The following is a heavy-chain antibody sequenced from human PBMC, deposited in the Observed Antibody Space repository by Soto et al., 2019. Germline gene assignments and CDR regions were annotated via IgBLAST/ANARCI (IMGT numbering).Heavy chain of an antibody. CDR3: ARDLAGPGIVEGRDY. Sequence: QVQLVESGGGVVQPGRSLRLSCAASGFTFSSYAMHWVRQAPGKGLEWVAVISYDGSNKYYADSVKGRFTISRDNSKNTLYLQMNSLRAEDTAVYYCARDLAGPGIVEGRDYWGQGTLVTVSS. CDR1: GFTFSSYA. J-gene: IGHJ4*02. CDR2: ISYDGSNK. V-gene: IGHV3-30-3*01. D-gene: IGHD3-22*01.